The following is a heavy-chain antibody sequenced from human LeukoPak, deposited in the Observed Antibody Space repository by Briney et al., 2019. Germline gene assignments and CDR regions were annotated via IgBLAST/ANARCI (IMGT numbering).Heavy chain of an antibody. CDR2: IIPIFGTA. D-gene: IGHD2-15*01. Sequence: SVKVSCKASGGTFSSYAISWVRQAPGQGLEWMGGIIPIFGTANYAQKFQGRVTITADESTSTAYMELSSLRSEDTAVYYCATSYCSGGSCHRIDAFDIWGQGTMVTVSS. J-gene: IGHJ3*02. V-gene: IGHV1-69*13. CDR1: GGTFSSYA. CDR3: ATSYCSGGSCHRIDAFDI.